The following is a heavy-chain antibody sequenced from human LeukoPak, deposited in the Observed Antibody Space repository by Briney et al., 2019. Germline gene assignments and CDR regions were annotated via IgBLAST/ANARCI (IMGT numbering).Heavy chain of an antibody. Sequence: ASVKVSCKASGYTFTSYAMHWVRQAPGQRLEWMGWINAGNGNTKYSQKFQGRVTITRDTSASTAYMELSGLRSEDTAVYYCARGGPERIDYWGQGTLVTVSS. D-gene: IGHD1-14*01. CDR3: ARGGPERIDY. V-gene: IGHV1-3*01. CDR2: INAGNGNT. CDR1: GYTFTSYA. J-gene: IGHJ4*02.